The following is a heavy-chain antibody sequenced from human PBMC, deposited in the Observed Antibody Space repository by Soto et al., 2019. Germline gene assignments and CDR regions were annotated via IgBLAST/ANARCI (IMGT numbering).Heavy chain of an antibody. CDR3: ARGRYGDY. V-gene: IGHV1-18*01. Sequence: QVHLVQSGAEVKKPGASVKVSCKGSGYAFTTYGITWVRQAPGQGLEWMGWISAHNGNTNYAQQLQGRVTVPRDTSTSTAYMELRSLRSDDTPVYYCARGRYGDYWGQGALVTVSS. D-gene: IGHD1-1*01. CDR2: ISAHNGNT. J-gene: IGHJ4*02. CDR1: GYAFTTYG.